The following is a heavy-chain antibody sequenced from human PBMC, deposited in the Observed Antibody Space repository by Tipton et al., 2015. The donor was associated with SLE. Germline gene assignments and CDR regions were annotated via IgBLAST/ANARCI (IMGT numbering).Heavy chain of an antibody. D-gene: IGHD2-15*01. CDR2: IYYSGST. CDR1: GGSITSHY. J-gene: IGHJ4*02. V-gene: IGHV4-59*11. CDR3: ARVRGRYCSGASCYSPDY. Sequence: LRLSCTVSGGSITSHYWSWIRQLPGKGLEWIGYIYYSGSTSYNPSLKSRLVISIDTSKNQFSLKLSSVTAADTAVYYCARVRGRYCSGASCYSPDYWGQGTMVTVSS.